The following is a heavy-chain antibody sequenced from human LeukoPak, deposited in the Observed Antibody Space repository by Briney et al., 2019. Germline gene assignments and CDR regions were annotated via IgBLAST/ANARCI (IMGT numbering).Heavy chain of an antibody. CDR3: ARVAVVVTYWYFDL. V-gene: IGHV4-30-2*01. CDR1: GGSISSGGYY. CDR2: IYHSGST. D-gene: IGHD2-21*02. Sequence: KPSQTLSLTCTVSGGSISSGGYYWSWIRQPPGKGLEWIGYIYHSGSTYYNPSLKSRVTISVDRSKNQFSLKLSSVTAADTAVYYCARVAVVVTYWYFDLWGRGTLVTVSS. J-gene: IGHJ2*01.